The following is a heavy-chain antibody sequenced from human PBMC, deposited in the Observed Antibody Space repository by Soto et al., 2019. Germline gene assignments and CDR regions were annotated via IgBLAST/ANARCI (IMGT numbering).Heavy chain of an antibody. V-gene: IGHV4-31*03. D-gene: IGHD5-12*01. Sequence: SETLSLTCTVSGGSISSGGYYWSWIRQHPGKGLEWIGYIYYSGSTYYNPSLKSRVTISVDTSKNQFSLKLSSVTAADTAVYYCARYQGSGYDAIDYWGQGTLVTVSS. CDR3: ARYQGSGYDAIDY. CDR2: IYYSGST. J-gene: IGHJ4*02. CDR1: GGSISSGGYY.